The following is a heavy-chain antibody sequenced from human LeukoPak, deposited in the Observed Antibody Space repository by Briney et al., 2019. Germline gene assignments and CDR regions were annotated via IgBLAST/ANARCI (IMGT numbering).Heavy chain of an antibody. CDR3: ARDSVTASHYYDFWSGYPSYYFDY. CDR1: GYTFTGYY. V-gene: IGHV1-2*02. J-gene: IGHJ4*02. D-gene: IGHD3-3*01. CDR2: INPNSGGT. Sequence: ASVKVSCKASGYTFTGYYMHWVRQAPGQGLEWMGWINPNSGGTNYAQKFQGRVTMTRDTSISTAYMELSRLRSDDTAVYYCARDSVTASHYYDFWSGYPSYYFDYWGQGTLATVSS.